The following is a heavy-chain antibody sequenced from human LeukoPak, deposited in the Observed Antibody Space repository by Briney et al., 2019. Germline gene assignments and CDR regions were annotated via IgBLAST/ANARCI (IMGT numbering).Heavy chain of an antibody. V-gene: IGHV1-69*04. CDR2: IIPILGIA. CDR3: ATDPNPYSSTSGYFDF. D-gene: IGHD6-13*01. CDR1: GGTFSSYA. Sequence: SVKVSCKASGGTFSSYAISWVRQAPGQGLEWMGRIIPILGIANYAQKFQGRVTITADKSTSTAYMELSSLRSEDTAVYYCATDPNPYSSTSGYFDFWGQGTLVTVSS. J-gene: IGHJ4*02.